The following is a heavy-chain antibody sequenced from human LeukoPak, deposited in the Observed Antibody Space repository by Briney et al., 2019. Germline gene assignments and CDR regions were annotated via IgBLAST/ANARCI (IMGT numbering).Heavy chain of an antibody. CDR1: GGSISSYY. D-gene: IGHD4-23*01. CDR3: ARRPPGAVGFDY. J-gene: IGHJ4*02. Sequence: SETLSLTCTVSGGSISSYYWSWIRQPPGKGLEWIGYIYYSGSTNYNPSFKSRVTISVDTSKNQFSLKLSSVTAADTAAYYCARRPPGAVGFDYWGQGTLVTVPS. V-gene: IGHV4-59*08. CDR2: IYYSGST.